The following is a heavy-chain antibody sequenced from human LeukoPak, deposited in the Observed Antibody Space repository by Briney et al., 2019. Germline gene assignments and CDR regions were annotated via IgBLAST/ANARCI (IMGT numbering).Heavy chain of an antibody. J-gene: IGHJ6*02. CDR3: AGILYYYHGMDV. V-gene: IGHV4-39*01. CDR2: IYYSGST. CDR1: GGSISSSNFY. Sequence: SETLSLTCTVSGGSISSSNFYWGWIRQPPGKGLEWIGSIYYSGSTYYNPSLKSRVTISVDTSKNQFSLKLSSVTAADTAVYYCAGILYYYHGMDVWGQGTTVTVSS.